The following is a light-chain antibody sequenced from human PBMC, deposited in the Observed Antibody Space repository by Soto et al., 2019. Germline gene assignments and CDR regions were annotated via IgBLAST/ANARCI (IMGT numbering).Light chain of an antibody. CDR2: GAS. V-gene: IGKV1-9*01. CDR3: QQLNSDWYA. Sequence: DIQLTQSPSFLSASVGDRVTITCRASQGISTYLAWYLQRPGKAPKLLIYGASTLQSGVPSRFRGSGSGTEFTLTISSLQPEDFGTYCCQQLNSDWYAFGQGTKLEIK. J-gene: IGKJ2*01. CDR1: QGISTY.